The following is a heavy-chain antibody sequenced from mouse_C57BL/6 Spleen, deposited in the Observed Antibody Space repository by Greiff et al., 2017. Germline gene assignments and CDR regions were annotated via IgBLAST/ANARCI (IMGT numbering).Heavy chain of an antibody. CDR3: ASSFTTVGRYFDV. V-gene: IGHV14-2*01. D-gene: IGHD1-1*01. CDR1: GFNIQDYY. CDR2: IDPEDGET. J-gene: IGHJ1*03. Sequence: VQLQQSGAELVKPGASVKLSCTASGFNIQDYYMHWVKQRTEQGLEWIGRIDPEDGETKYAPTFQGKATITADTSSNTADLQLSSLTSEDTAVYYCASSFTTVGRYFDVGGTGTTVTVSS.